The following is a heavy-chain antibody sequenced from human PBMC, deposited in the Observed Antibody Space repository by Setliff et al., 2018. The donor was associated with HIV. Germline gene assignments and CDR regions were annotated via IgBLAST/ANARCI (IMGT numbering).Heavy chain of an antibody. CDR2: MNPKSGNT. CDR3: ARGAWYTSGWHSSRYLDV. D-gene: IGHD6-25*01. V-gene: IGHV1-8*01. CDR1: GYSFARYG. J-gene: IGHJ6*03. Sequence: ASVKVSCKASGYSFARYGLSWVRQAPGQGLEWMGWMNPKSGNTGHAQRFQGRVTMTRDTSGSTAYMELSSLRSEDTAVYYCARGAWYTSGWHSSRYLDVWGKGTTVTVPS.